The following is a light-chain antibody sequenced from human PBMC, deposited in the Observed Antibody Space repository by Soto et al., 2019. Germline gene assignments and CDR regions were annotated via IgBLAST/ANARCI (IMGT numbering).Light chain of an antibody. J-gene: IGLJ1*01. CDR3: CSYAGSSIP. CDR1: SSDVGSYNL. CDR2: EVS. V-gene: IGLV2-23*02. Sequence: QSALTQPASVSGFPGQSSTISCTGTSSDVGSYNLVSWYQQHPGKAPKLMIYEVSKRPSGVSNRFSGSKSGNTASLTISGLQAEDEADYYCCSYAGSSIPIGTGTKVTVL.